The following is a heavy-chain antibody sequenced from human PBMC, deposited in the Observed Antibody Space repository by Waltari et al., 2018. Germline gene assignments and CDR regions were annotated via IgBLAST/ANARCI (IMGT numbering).Heavy chain of an antibody. CDR1: GFTFSSYG. V-gene: IGHV3-30*02. Sequence: QVQLVESGGGVVQPGGSLRLSCAASGFTFSSYGMHWVRQAPGKGLEWVAFIRYDGSNKDYADSVKGRFTISRDNSKNTLYLQMNSLRAEDTAVYYCAKGIAAAGTNWFDPWGQGTLVTVSS. D-gene: IGHD6-13*01. CDR2: IRYDGSNK. J-gene: IGHJ5*02. CDR3: AKGIAAAGTNWFDP.